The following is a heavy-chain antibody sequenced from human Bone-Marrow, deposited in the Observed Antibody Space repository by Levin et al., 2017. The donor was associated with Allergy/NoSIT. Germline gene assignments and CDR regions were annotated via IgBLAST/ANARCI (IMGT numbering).Heavy chain of an antibody. V-gene: IGHV3-15*01. Sequence: AGGSLRLSCAASGFTFNYAWMSWVRQAPGKGLEWVGRIKRKTDAGTTDYGAPVKGRFTISGDDSKNMLYLQMSSLQTEDTAVYFCAADTATTSDYAFDIWGQGTMVTVSS. J-gene: IGHJ3*02. CDR1: GFTFNYAW. CDR2: IKRKTDAGTT. CDR3: AADTATTSDYAFDI. D-gene: IGHD4-17*01.